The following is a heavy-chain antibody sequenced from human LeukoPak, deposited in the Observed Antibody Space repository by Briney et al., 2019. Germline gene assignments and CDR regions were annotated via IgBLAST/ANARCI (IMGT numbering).Heavy chain of an antibody. CDR2: TYYRSKWYN. J-gene: IGHJ4*02. Sequence: SPTLSLTSAISGDSVSTNSAAWNWVRQSPSRGLEWLGRTYYRSKWYNDYAVSVKSRITIDPDTSKNQLSLELNTVTTEDTAVYYCARTAFASWDTSPFDYWGQGTLVTVSS. D-gene: IGHD2-2*01. CDR1: GDSVSTNSAA. CDR3: ARTAFASWDTSPFDY. V-gene: IGHV6-1*01.